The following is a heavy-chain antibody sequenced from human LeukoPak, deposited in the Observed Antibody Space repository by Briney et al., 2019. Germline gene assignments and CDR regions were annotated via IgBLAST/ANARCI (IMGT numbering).Heavy chain of an antibody. Sequence: GSLRLSCAASGFTFSSYWMSWVRQAPGKGLEWIGEINHSGSTNYNPSLKSRVTISVDTSKNQFSLKLSSVTAADTAVYYCARRRVLRYFDWFDYWGQGTLVTVSS. CDR3: ARRRVLRYFDWFDY. J-gene: IGHJ4*02. CDR1: GFTFSSYW. V-gene: IGHV4-34*01. D-gene: IGHD3-9*01. CDR2: INHSGST.